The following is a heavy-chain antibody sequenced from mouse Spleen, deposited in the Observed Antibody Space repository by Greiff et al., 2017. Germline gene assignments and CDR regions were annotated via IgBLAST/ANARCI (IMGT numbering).Heavy chain of an antibody. CDR3: ARERRRDYGSSRYFDV. J-gene: IGHJ1*01. Sequence: VQLQQPGAELVKPGASVKLSCKASGYTFTSYWMQWVKQRPGQGLEWIGEIDPSDSYTNYNQKFKGKATLTVDTSSSTAYMQLSSLTSEDSAVYYCARERRRDYGSSRYFDVWGAGTTVTVSS. CDR1: GYTFTSYW. CDR2: IDPSDSYT. D-gene: IGHD1-1*01. V-gene: IGHV1-50*01.